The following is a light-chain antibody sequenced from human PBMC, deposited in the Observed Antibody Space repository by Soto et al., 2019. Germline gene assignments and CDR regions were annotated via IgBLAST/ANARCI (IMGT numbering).Light chain of an antibody. CDR2: EAS. CDR3: QQCNSYPPT. J-gene: IGKJ1*01. CDR1: QSISSW. V-gene: IGKV1-5*03. Sequence: DIQMTQSPSTLSASVGDRVTITCRASQSISSWLAWYQQKPGKAPKVLIYEASNIHSGIPARFSGSGSGTDFTLTISSLQPDDFATYYCQQCNSYPPTFGQGTTVDIK.